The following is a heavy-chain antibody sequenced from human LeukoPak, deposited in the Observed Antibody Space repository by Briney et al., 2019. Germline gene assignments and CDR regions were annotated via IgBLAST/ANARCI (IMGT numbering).Heavy chain of an antibody. CDR3: AKEQFRGSYQGSDY. J-gene: IGHJ4*02. Sequence: GGSLRLSCAASGFTFSSYAMSWVRQAPGKGLEGVSGTSGSGGSTNYVDSVKGRFIISRDNSKNMLYLQMSSLRAEDTAVYYCAKEQFRGSYQGSDYWGQGTLVTVSS. CDR2: TSGSGGST. V-gene: IGHV3-23*01. D-gene: IGHD1-26*01. CDR1: GFTFSSYA.